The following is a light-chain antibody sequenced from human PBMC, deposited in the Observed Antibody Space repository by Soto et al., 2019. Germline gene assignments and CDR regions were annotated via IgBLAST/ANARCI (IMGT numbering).Light chain of an antibody. J-gene: IGKJ1*01. Sequence: EVVLTQSPGTLSLSPGERATLSCRAIQSVTSSDLAWYQQKPGQAPRLLIYGASSRATGIPDRFRGSGSGTEFTLTISSLQSEDFAVYYCLHYNDWPRWTFGQGTKVDIK. V-gene: IGKV3-20*01. CDR3: LHYNDWPRWT. CDR1: QSVTSSD. CDR2: GAS.